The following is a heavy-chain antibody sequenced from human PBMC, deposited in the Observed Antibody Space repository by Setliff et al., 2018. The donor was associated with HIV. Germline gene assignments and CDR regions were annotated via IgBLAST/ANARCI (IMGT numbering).Heavy chain of an antibody. Sequence: ASVKVSCKASGYTFTDYFLHWVRQAPGQGLEWMGWISPQNGDRKIPQRFRGRVTMTRDTSISTAYMELSGLASDDTAVFYCARDGGDTAMVSYYYYYMDVWGKGTTVTVSS. J-gene: IGHJ6*03. CDR2: ISPQNGDR. V-gene: IGHV1-2*02. D-gene: IGHD5-18*01. CDR3: ARDGGDTAMVSYYYYYMDV. CDR1: GYTFTDYF.